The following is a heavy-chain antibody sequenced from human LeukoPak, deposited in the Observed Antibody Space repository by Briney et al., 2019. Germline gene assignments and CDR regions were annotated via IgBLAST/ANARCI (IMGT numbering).Heavy chain of an antibody. V-gene: IGHV3-48*03. J-gene: IGHJ4*02. D-gene: IGHD3-16*02. Sequence: PGGSLRLSCAASGFTFSSYEMNCVRQAPGKGLEWGSYISSSGSTIYYADSVKGRFTISRDNAKNSLYLQMNSLRAEDTAVYYCARDRSVDYVWGSYPLDYWGQGTLVTVSS. CDR1: GFTFSSYE. CDR2: ISSSGSTI. CDR3: ARDRSVDYVWGSYPLDY.